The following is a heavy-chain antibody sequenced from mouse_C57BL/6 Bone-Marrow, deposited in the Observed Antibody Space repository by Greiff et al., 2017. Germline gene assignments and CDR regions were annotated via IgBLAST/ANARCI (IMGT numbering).Heavy chain of an antibody. Sequence: VQLQQSGAELVKPGASVKISCKASGYAFSSYWMNWVKQRPGQGLAWIGQIYPGDGDTNYNGKFKGKATLTADKSSSTAYMQLSSLTSEDSAVYFCVITTVVAGDYWGQGTTLTVSS. J-gene: IGHJ2*01. D-gene: IGHD1-1*01. CDR2: IYPGDGDT. CDR3: VITTVVAGDY. V-gene: IGHV1-80*01. CDR1: GYAFSSYW.